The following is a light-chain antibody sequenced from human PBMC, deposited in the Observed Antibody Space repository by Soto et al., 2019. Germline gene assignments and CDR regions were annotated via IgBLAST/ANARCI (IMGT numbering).Light chain of an antibody. CDR2: DAS. CDR3: QQRSNWPPTT. J-gene: IGKJ5*01. CDR1: QSFSSY. V-gene: IGKV3-11*01. Sequence: EIVLTQSPATLSFSPGEGATLSCRASQSFSSYLAWYQQKPGQAPRLLLYDASNRATGIPARFSGSGSGTDFTPTISSLEPEDFAVYYCQQRSNWPPTTFGQGTRLEIK.